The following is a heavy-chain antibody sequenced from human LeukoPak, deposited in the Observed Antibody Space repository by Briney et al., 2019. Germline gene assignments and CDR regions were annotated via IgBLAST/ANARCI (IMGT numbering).Heavy chain of an antibody. CDR1: GGSISSGSHY. V-gene: IGHV4-39*01. CDR3: ARYPYSDSGVWQAFDY. J-gene: IGHJ4*02. Sequence: SEALSLTCIVSGGSISSGSHYWGWIRQPPGKGLEWTGSMHYSGITYYNPSLTSRVTISVDTSKNQFSLRLTSVTAADTAVYYCARYPYSDSGVWQAFDYWGQGTLVTVSS. D-gene: IGHD5-12*01. CDR2: MHYSGIT.